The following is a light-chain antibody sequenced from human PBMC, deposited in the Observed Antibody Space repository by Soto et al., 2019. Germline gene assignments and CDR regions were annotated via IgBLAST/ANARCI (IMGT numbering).Light chain of an antibody. CDR2: GAS. J-gene: IGKJ1*01. Sequence: ENVLTQSPGTLSLSPGERATLSCRASQSITSNSLAWYQQKPGQAPRLLIYGASRRATGIPDRFSGSGSGTDFTLTISRVETEDFAVYYCQHYGTTPWTFGQGTKVGIK. CDR1: QSITSNS. V-gene: IGKV3-20*01. CDR3: QHYGTTPWT.